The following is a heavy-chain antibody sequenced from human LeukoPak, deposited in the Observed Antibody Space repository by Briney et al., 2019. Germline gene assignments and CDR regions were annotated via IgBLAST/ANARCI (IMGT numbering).Heavy chain of an antibody. Sequence: PSETLSLTCAVYGGSFSGYYWSWIRQPPGKGLEWIGEINHSGSTNYNPSLKSRVTISVDTSKNQFSLKLSSVTAADTAVYYCASESTVVDTCWGQGTLVTVSS. J-gene: IGHJ4*02. CDR2: INHSGST. V-gene: IGHV4-34*01. CDR3: ASESTVVDTC. D-gene: IGHD2-15*01. CDR1: GGSFSGYY.